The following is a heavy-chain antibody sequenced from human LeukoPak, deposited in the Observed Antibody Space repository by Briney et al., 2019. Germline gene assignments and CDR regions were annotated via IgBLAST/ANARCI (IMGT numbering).Heavy chain of an antibody. D-gene: IGHD3-3*01. CDR3: ARRHYDFWSGFSGSYGMDV. Sequence: SETLSLTCAVYGGSLSGYYWSWFRQPPGKGLEWIGEINHSGSTNYNPSLKSQVTISVDTSKNQFSLKLSSVTAADTAVYYCARRHYDFWSGFSGSYGMDVWGQGTTVTVSS. CDR2: INHSGST. J-gene: IGHJ6*02. V-gene: IGHV4-34*01. CDR1: GGSLSGYY.